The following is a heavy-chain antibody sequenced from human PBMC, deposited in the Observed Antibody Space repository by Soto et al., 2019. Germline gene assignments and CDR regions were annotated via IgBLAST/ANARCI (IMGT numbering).Heavy chain of an antibody. J-gene: IGHJ5*02. CDR2: INHSGST. Sequence: SETISLTCAVYGGSFSGYYWSWIRQPPGKGLEWIGEINHSGSTNYNPSLKSRVTISVDTSKNQFSLKLSSVTAADTAVYYCARGVRYSSSWYWFDPWGQGTLVTVSS. CDR1: GGSFSGYY. V-gene: IGHV4-34*01. CDR3: ARGVRYSSSWYWFDP. D-gene: IGHD6-13*01.